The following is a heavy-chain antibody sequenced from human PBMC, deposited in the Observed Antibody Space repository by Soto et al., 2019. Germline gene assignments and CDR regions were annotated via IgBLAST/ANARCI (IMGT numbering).Heavy chain of an antibody. V-gene: IGHV4-59*01. Sequence: SETLSLTCTVSGGSISSYYWSWIRQPPGKGLEWIGYIYYSGSTNYNPSLKSRVTISVDTSKNQFSLKLSSVTAADTAVYYCARTPPYYDFWSGYPGGPSWFDPWGQGTLVTVSS. CDR3: ARTPPYYDFWSGYPGGPSWFDP. CDR2: IYYSGST. CDR1: GGSISSYY. D-gene: IGHD3-3*01. J-gene: IGHJ5*02.